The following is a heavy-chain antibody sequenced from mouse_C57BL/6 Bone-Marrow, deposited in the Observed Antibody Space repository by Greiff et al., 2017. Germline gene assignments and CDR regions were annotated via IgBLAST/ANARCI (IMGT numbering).Heavy chain of an antibody. Sequence: QVQLQQPGAELVKPGASVKMYCKASGYTFTSYWITWVKQRPGQGLEWIGDIYPGSGSTNYNEKFKSKAILTVDTSSNTAYMQLSSLTSEDSAVFYCARSGPLGRSFDYWGQGTTLTVSS. CDR1: GYTFTSYW. CDR2: IYPGSGST. D-gene: IGHD4-1*01. CDR3: ARSGPLGRSFDY. V-gene: IGHV1-55*01. J-gene: IGHJ2*01.